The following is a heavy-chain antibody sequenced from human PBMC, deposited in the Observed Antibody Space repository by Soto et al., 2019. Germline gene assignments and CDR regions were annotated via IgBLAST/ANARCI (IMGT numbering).Heavy chain of an antibody. J-gene: IGHJ4*02. CDR2: ISWNSGSI. Sequence: EVQLVESGGGLVQPGRSLRLSCAASGFTFDDYAMHWVRQAPGKGLEWVSGISWNSGSIGYADSVKGRFTISRDNAKNSLYLQMNSLRAEDTALYYCASKRVRDFWSGYYFDYWGQGTLVTVSS. V-gene: IGHV3-9*01. D-gene: IGHD3-3*01. CDR3: ASKRVRDFWSGYYFDY. CDR1: GFTFDDYA.